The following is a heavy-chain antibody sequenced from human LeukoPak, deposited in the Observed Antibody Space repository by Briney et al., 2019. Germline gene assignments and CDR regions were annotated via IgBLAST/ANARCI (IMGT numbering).Heavy chain of an antibody. D-gene: IGHD2-8*01. J-gene: IGHJ5*02. CDR2: MKPVSGAS. V-gene: IGHV1-8*01. Sequence: GASVKVSCKASGYTFSNYDINWVRQAPGQGLEWVGWMKPVSGASDSAERFRGRATLTSDLSTSTAYLELSSLTSEDTAVYFCARTYCENCPNPNWFDPWGQGTLITVSS. CDR3: ARTYCENCPNPNWFDP. CDR1: GYTFSNYD.